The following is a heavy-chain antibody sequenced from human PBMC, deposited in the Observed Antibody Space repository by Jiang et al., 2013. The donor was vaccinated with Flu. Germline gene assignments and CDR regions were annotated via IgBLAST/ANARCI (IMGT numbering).Heavy chain of an antibody. CDR1: GYTFTSYG. D-gene: IGHD2-21*02. CDR3: ARDTVTAALRPPLYYYYGMDV. CDR2: ISAYNGNT. Sequence: SGAEVKKPGASVKVSCKASGYTFTSYGISWVRQAPGQGLEWMGWISAYNGNTNYAQKLQGRVTMTTDTSTSTAYMELRSLRSDDTAVYYCARDTVTAALRPPLYYYYGMDVWGQGTTGHRLL. V-gene: IGHV1-18*01. J-gene: IGHJ6*02.